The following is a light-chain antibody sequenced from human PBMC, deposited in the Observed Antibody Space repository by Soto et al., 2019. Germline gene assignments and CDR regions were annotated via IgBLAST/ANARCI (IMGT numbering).Light chain of an antibody. CDR3: AAWDDSMKGVV. J-gene: IGLJ2*01. V-gene: IGLV1-44*01. CDR2: SNN. CDR1: SSNIGSNT. Sequence: QSVLTQPPSASGTPGQRVTISCSGSSSNIGSNTVNWYQQLPGTAPKHLIYSNNQRPSGVADRFSGCKSATSASLPISGLQSEDEADYYCAAWDDSMKGVVFGGGTKLTVL.